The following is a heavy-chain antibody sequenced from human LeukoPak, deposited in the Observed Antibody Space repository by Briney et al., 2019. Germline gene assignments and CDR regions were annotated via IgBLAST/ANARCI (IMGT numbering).Heavy chain of an antibody. J-gene: IGHJ4*02. Sequence: RPGGSLRLSCAASGFTFSNYPMNWVRQAPGKGLEWVSAITSDGSRTYNADSVKGRFTMSRDNSKNTLYLQMNGLRADDTAVYYCAKGNTITPDYWGQGTLVTVSS. CDR3: AKGNTITPDY. CDR1: GFTFSNYP. CDR2: ITSDGSRT. D-gene: IGHD1-14*01. V-gene: IGHV3-23*01.